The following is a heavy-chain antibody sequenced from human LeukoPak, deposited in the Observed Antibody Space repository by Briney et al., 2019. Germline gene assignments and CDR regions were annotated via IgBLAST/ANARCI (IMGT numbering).Heavy chain of an antibody. CDR1: GGSFSGYY. J-gene: IGHJ4*02. CDR2: INHSGST. D-gene: IGHD3-3*01. CDR3: ATSPLEWLPIPDY. V-gene: IGHV4-34*01. Sequence: SETLSLTCAVYGGSFSGYYWSWIRQPPGKGLEWIGEINHSGSTNYNPSLKSRVTISVDTSKNQCSLKLSSVTAADTAVCYCATSPLEWLPIPDYWGQGTLVTVSS.